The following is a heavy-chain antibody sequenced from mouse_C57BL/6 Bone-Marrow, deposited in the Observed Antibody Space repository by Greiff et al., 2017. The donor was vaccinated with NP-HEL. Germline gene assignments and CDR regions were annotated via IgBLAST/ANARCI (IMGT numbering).Heavy chain of an antibody. V-gene: IGHV1-59*01. D-gene: IGHD1-1*01. CDR1: GYTFTSYW. CDR3: ARYGYYGSRSDWYFAV. Sequence: QVQLQQPGAELVRPGTSVKLSCKASGYTFTSYWMHWVKQRPGQGLEWIGVIDPSDSYTNYNQKFKGKATLTVDTSSSTAYMQLSSLTSGDTPVYYCARYGYYGSRSDWYFAVWGTGTTVTVSS. CDR2: IDPSDSYT. J-gene: IGHJ1*03.